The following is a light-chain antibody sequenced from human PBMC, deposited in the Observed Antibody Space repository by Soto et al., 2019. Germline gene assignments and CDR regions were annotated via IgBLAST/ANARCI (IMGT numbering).Light chain of an antibody. CDR3: TAWDTSLTGHRV. Sequence: QSVLTQPPSASGAPGQTVTISCSGTTSNIGSHSVNWYRQLPGTAPKVVMFSNDERPSGVPDRFSGSKSGTSASLTITGLQAEDEADYYCTAWDTSLTGHRVFGGGTKLTVL. CDR1: TSNIGSHS. CDR2: SND. V-gene: IGLV1-44*01. J-gene: IGLJ2*01.